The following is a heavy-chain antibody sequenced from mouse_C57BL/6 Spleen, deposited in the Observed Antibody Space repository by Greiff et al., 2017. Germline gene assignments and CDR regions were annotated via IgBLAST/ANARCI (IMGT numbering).Heavy chain of an antibody. J-gene: IGHJ1*03. V-gene: IGHV1-22*01. CDR1: GYTFTDYN. Sequence: VQLKESGPELVKPGASVKMSCKASGYTFTDYNMHWVKQSHGKSLEWIGYINPNNGGTSYNQKFKGKATLTVNKSSSTAYMELRSLTSEDSAVYYWARGVVGYFEVWGTGTTVTVSS. CDR2: INPNNGGT. D-gene: IGHD1-1*01. CDR3: ARGVVGYFEV.